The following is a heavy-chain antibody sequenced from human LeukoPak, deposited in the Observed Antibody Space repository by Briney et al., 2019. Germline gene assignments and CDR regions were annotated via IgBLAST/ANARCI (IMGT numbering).Heavy chain of an antibody. Sequence: PGGSLRLSCAASGFTFSSYAMTWVRQAPGKGLEWVSAISGSGGSTYYADSVKGRFTISRDNSKNTLYLQMDSLRAEDTAVYYCAIGPGGLFDYWGQGALVTVSS. J-gene: IGHJ4*02. V-gene: IGHV3-23*01. D-gene: IGHD4-23*01. CDR3: AIGPGGLFDY. CDR1: GFTFSSYA. CDR2: ISGSGGST.